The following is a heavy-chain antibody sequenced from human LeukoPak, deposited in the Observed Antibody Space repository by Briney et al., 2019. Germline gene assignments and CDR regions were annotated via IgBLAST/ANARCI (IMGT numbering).Heavy chain of an antibody. J-gene: IGHJ6*02. CDR1: GFTFSSYA. CDR2: VTASAGHT. Sequence: PGGSLRLSCAASGFTFSSYAMSWVRQAPGKGLEWVSAVTASAGHTNYADSVKGRFTISRDNSKNTLYLQVNSLRAEDTAVYYCAKGDYYGSGSTFKNGMDVWGQGTTVTVSS. V-gene: IGHV3-23*01. D-gene: IGHD3-10*01. CDR3: AKGDYYGSGSTFKNGMDV.